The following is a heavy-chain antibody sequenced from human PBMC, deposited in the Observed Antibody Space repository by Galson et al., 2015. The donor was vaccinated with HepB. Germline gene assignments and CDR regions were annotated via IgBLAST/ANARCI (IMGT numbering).Heavy chain of an antibody. CDR3: AKVHDSTAFGFEY. J-gene: IGHJ4*02. CDR2: ISYDANRK. Sequence: LRLSCAASGFTFSSYVMHWVRQAPGKGLEWVALISYDANRKYYADSVKGRFTISRDNSKNTLYLQGNSLRPEDTAVYYCAKVHDSTAFGFEYWGQGTLVTVSS. V-gene: IGHV3-30*18. D-gene: IGHD2/OR15-2a*01. CDR1: GFTFSSYV.